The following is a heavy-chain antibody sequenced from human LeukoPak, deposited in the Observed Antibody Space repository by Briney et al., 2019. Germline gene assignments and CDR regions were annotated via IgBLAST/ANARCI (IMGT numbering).Heavy chain of an antibody. J-gene: IGHJ3*02. CDR3: ARHPPTVTTTFDI. V-gene: IGHV4-59*01. CDR2: IHYSGST. D-gene: IGHD4-11*01. CDR1: GGSISSYY. Sequence: PSETLSLTCTVPGGSISSYYWSWIRQPPGKGLEWIGYIHYSGSTNYDPSLKSRVTISVDTSKNQFSLKLSSVTAADTAVYYCARHPPTVTTTFDIWGQGTMVTVSS.